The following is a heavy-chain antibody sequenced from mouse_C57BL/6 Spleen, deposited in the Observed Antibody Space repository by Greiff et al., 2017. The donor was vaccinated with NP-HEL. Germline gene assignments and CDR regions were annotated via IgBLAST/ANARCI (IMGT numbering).Heavy chain of an antibody. CDR2: IDPSDSYT. Sequence: QVQLQQPGAELVKPGASVKLSCKASGYTFTSYWMQWVKQRPGQGLEWIGEIDPSDSYTNYNQKFKGKATLTVNTSSSTAYMQLSSLTSEDSAVYYCARGKRYYAMDYWGQGTSVTVPS. CDR1: GYTFTSYW. V-gene: IGHV1-50*01. CDR3: ARGKRYYAMDY. J-gene: IGHJ4*01.